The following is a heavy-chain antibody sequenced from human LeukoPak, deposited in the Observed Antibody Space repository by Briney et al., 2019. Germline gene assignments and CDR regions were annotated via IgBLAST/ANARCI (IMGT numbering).Heavy chain of an antibody. J-gene: IGHJ6*03. CDR3: AKDVMQWFLLRRETFLMDV. CDR1: GFTFSSHG. CDR2: ISYDGSNK. V-gene: IGHV3-30*18. Sequence: RRSLRLSCAASGFTFSSHGMHWARQAPGKGLEWVAVISYDGSNKYYADSVKGRFTISRDNSKNTLYLQMNSLRAEDTAVYYCAKDVMQWFLLRRETFLMDVWGKGTTVTVSS. D-gene: IGHD3-22*01.